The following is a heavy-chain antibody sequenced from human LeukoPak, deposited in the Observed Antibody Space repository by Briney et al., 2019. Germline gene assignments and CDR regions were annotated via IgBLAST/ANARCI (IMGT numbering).Heavy chain of an antibody. CDR3: ARDRLSDKDYYYYYYMDV. CDR1: GYTFTSYD. V-gene: IGHV1-18*01. D-gene: IGHD5-12*01. J-gene: IGHJ6*03. Sequence: ASVKVSCKASGYTFTSYDINWVRQAPGQGLEWMGWISAYNGNTNYAQKLQGRVTMTTDTSTSTAYMELRSLRSDDTAVYYCARDRLSDKDYYYYYYMDVWGKGTTVTVSS. CDR2: ISAYNGNT.